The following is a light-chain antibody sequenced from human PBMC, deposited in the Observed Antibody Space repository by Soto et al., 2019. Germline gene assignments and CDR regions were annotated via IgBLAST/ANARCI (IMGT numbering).Light chain of an antibody. CDR3: MQGIHWPRT. V-gene: IGKV2-30*02. Sequence: DTVMTQSPLYLPVTLGQPASISCRSSQSLVHSDGNTYLNWFQQRPGQSPRRLIYKVSNRDSGVPDRFSGSGSGTDFTLKISRVEADDVGVYYCMQGIHWPRTFGQGTKVEIK. J-gene: IGKJ1*01. CDR2: KVS. CDR1: QSLVHSDGNTY.